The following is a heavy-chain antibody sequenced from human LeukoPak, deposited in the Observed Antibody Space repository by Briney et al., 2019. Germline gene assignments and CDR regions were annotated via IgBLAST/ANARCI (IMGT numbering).Heavy chain of an antibody. Sequence: GGSLRLSCAASGFSVSNYYISWVRQAPGKGLEWVSVVYSGGSTYYADSVKGRFTISRDNFNNMVDLQMNSLRAEDTAMYYCTRETASKRLHSNCFDSWGQGTLVTVSS. CDR1: GFSVSNYY. CDR3: TRETASKRLHSNCFDS. CDR2: VYSGGST. D-gene: IGHD5/OR15-5a*01. J-gene: IGHJ4*02. V-gene: IGHV3-66*01.